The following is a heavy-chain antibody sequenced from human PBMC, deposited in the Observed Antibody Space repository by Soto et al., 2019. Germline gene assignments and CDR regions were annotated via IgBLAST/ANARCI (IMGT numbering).Heavy chain of an antibody. J-gene: IGHJ4*02. CDR3: ARVPEGRYCTNGVCYTPHFDY. Sequence: PSETLSLTCTVSGGSICSYYWSWIRQPPGKGLEWIGYIYYSGSTNYNPSLKSRVTISVDTSKNQFSLKLSSVTAADTAVYYCARVPEGRYCTNGVCYTPHFDYWGQGTLVTVSS. D-gene: IGHD2-8*01. CDR2: IYYSGST. V-gene: IGHV4-59*01. CDR1: GGSICSYY.